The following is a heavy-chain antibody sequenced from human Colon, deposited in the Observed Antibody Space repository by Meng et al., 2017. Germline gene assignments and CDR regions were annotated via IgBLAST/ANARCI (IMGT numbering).Heavy chain of an antibody. Sequence: QMQLRESGPGLVKPSGTLSRPCAVSGVSISTTNWWTWFRQSPGKGLEWIGEIAHTGRTNYNRSLKSRVTVSMDKSKNHFSLNVTSVTAADTAVYYCGTTDINYCPIHYWGQGTLVTVSS. CDR2: IAHTGRT. CDR3: GTTDINYCPIHY. CDR1: GVSISTTNW. J-gene: IGHJ4*02. V-gene: IGHV4-4*02. D-gene: IGHD1/OR15-1a*01.